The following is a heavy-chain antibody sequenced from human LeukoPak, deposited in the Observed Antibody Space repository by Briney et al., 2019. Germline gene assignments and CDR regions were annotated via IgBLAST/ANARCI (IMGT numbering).Heavy chain of an antibody. CDR1: GGTFISYA. V-gene: IGHV1-69*13. CDR2: IIPIFGTA. CDR3: AREGPPTIICYH. Sequence: SVKVSCKASGGTFISYAISWVRQAPGQGLEWMGGIIPIFGTANYAQKFQGRVTITADESTSTAYMELSSLRSEDTAVYYCAREGPPTIICYHWGQGTLVTVSS. D-gene: IGHD5-12*01. J-gene: IGHJ5*02.